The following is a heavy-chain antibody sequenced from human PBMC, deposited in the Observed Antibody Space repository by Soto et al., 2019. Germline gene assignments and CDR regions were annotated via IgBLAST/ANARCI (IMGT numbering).Heavy chain of an antibody. CDR1: EGTFSSYA. CDR3: ARGLVVVPAAEINFDY. V-gene: IGHV1-69*13. D-gene: IGHD2-2*01. Sequence: SVKVSCKASEGTFSSYAISWVRQAPGQGLEWMGRIIPVFRTANYAQRFQDRVTITADDSTSTAFMELSSLKSEDTAVYYCARGLVVVPAAEINFDYWGQGTPVAVSS. CDR2: IIPVFRTA. J-gene: IGHJ4*02.